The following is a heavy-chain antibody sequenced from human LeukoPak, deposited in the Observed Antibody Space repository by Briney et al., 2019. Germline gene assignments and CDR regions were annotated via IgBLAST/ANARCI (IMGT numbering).Heavy chain of an antibody. CDR2: ISSSGSTI. J-gene: IGHJ5*02. D-gene: IGHD3-9*01. CDR1: GFTLSSYE. Sequence: GGSLRLSCAASGFTLSSYEMNWVRQAPGKGLEWVSYISSSGSTIYYADSVKGRFTISRDNAKNSLYLQMNSLRAEDTAVYYCARGIPTYYDILTGYTPWGQGTLVTVSS. CDR3: ARGIPTYYDILTGYTP. V-gene: IGHV3-48*03.